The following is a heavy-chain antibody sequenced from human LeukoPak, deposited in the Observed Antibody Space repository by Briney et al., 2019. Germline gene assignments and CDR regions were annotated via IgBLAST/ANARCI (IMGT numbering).Heavy chain of an antibody. D-gene: IGHD1-1*01. CDR2: INPNSGDT. J-gene: IGHJ5*02. Sequence: GASVKVSCKASGYTFTGYDMHWVRQAPGQGLEWMGWINPNSGDTNYAQKFQGRVTMTRDTSISTAYMELSRLRSDDTAVYYCAREGRVRLTWFAPWGQGTLVTVSS. CDR3: AREGRVRLTWFAP. V-gene: IGHV1-2*02. CDR1: GYTFTGYD.